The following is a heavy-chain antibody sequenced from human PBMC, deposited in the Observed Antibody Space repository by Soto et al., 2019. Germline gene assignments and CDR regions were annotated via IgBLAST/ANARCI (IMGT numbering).Heavy chain of an antibody. J-gene: IGHJ3*02. CDR1: GGSISSGGYY. V-gene: IGHV4-31*03. D-gene: IGHD2-15*01. Sequence: SETLSLTCTVSGGSISSGGYYWSWIRQHPGKGLEWIGYIYYSGSTYYNPSLKSRVTISVDTSKNQFSLKLSSVTAADTAVYYCASQDSPTDAFDIWGQGTMVTVSS. CDR2: IYYSGST. CDR3: ASQDSPTDAFDI.